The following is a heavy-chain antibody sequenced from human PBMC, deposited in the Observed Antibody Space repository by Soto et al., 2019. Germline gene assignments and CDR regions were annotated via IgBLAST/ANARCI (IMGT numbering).Heavy chain of an antibody. Sequence: EVQLVESGGGLVQPGGSLKLSCAASGFTFSGSAMHWVRQASGKGLEWVGRIRSKANSYATAYAASVKGRFTISRDDSKNTAYLQMNSLKTEDTAVYYCTTQRQWLVDWGQGTLVTVSS. CDR1: GFTFSGSA. J-gene: IGHJ4*02. D-gene: IGHD6-19*01. V-gene: IGHV3-73*02. CDR3: TTQRQWLVD. CDR2: IRSKANSYAT.